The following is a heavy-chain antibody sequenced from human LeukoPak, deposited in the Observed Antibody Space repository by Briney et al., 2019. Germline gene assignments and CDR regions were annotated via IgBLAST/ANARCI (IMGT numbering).Heavy chain of an antibody. V-gene: IGHV4-39*01. CDR2: IYYSGCT. CDR3: ARHRAPGYYYYDMAV. CDR1: VDSISSSSYY. Sequence: SETLSLPCTVSVDSISSSSYYWGWIRQPPGKGLEGIGRIYYSGCTEYNPSRKSRVTQSVDSSKNEFSLKSSSATAAEPTAYYCARHRAPGYYYYDMAVWGKGTTVTVSS. J-gene: IGHJ6*03.